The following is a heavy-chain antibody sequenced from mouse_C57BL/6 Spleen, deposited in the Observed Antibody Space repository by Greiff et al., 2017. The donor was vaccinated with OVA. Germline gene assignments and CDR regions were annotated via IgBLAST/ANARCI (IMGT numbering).Heavy chain of an antibody. CDR1: GYTFTSYG. D-gene: IGHD2-2*01. V-gene: IGHV1-81*01. CDR3: ARSKGYDGGDYFDY. Sequence: QVHVKQSGAELARPGASVKLSCKASGYTFTSYGISWVKQRTGQGLEWIGEIYPRSGNTYYNEKFKGKATLTADKSSSTAYMELRSLTSEDSAVYFCARSKGYDGGDYFDYWGQGTTLTVSS. CDR2: IYPRSGNT. J-gene: IGHJ2*01.